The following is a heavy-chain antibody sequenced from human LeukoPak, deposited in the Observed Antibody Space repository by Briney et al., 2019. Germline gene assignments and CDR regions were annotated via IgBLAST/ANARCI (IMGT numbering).Heavy chain of an antibody. CDR1: GLIITSYW. Sequence: GGSLRLSCAASGLIITSYWMSWVRQTPGKGLEWVANIKQDGSEKNYVDSVKGRFTIFRDNARNSLYLQMNSLRAEDTAVYYCASHSYGYNHWGQGTLVIVSS. V-gene: IGHV3-7*01. D-gene: IGHD3-16*01. CDR2: IKQDGSEK. CDR3: ASHSYGYNH. J-gene: IGHJ5*02.